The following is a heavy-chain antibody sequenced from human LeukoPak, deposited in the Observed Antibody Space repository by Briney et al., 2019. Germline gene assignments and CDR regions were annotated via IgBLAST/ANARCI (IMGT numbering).Heavy chain of an antibody. D-gene: IGHD2-2*01. CDR2: IYYSGST. V-gene: IGHV4-59*08. J-gene: IGHJ5*02. CDR1: GGSISSYY. Sequence: TSETLSLTCTVSGGSISSYYWSWIRQPPGKGLEWIGYIYYSGSTNYNPSLKSRVTISVDTSKNQFSLRLSSVTAADTAVYYCVRDQQYNRPAGWFDPWGQGTLVTVSS. CDR3: VRDQQYNRPAGWFDP.